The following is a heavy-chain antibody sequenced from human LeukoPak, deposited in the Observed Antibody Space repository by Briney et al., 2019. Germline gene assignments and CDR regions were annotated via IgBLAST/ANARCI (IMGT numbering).Heavy chain of an antibody. J-gene: IGHJ4*02. D-gene: IGHD3-22*01. Sequence: ASVKVSCKASGYTCSSYDINWVRQATGQGLEWMGWMNPNSGNTGYAQKFQGRVTMTRNTSINTAYMELSSLRSEDTAVYYCARVYSRRSSGYYYADYWGQGALVTVSS. CDR1: GYTCSSYD. V-gene: IGHV1-8*01. CDR2: MNPNSGNT. CDR3: ARVYSRRSSGYYYADY.